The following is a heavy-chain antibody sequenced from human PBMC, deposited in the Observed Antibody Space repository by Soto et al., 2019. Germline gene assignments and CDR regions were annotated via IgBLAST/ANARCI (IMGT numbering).Heavy chain of an antibody. CDR1: GFTVSSNY. CDR2: IYSGGST. D-gene: IGHD5-12*01. J-gene: IGHJ6*02. Sequence: GGSLRLSCAASGFTVSSNYMSWVRQAPGKGLEWVSVIYSGGSTYYADSVKGRFTISRDNSKNTLYLQMNSLRAEDTAVYYCATVATKDYYGMDVWGQGTTVTVSS. CDR3: ATVATKDYYGMDV. V-gene: IGHV3-53*01.